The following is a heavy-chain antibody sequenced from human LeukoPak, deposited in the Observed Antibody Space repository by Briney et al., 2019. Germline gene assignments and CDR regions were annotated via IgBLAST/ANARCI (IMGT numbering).Heavy chain of an antibody. CDR1: GFTFSTYV. CDR2: ISGSGGST. CDR3: AKSDPSTTYYFDY. V-gene: IGHV3-23*01. Sequence: GGSLRLSCAASGFTFSTYVMSWVRQAPGKGLEWVSAISGSGGSTYYADSVKGRFTISRDNSKNTLYLQMNSLRAEDTAVYYCAKSDPSTTYYFDYWGQGTLVTVSS. D-gene: IGHD1-26*01. J-gene: IGHJ4*02.